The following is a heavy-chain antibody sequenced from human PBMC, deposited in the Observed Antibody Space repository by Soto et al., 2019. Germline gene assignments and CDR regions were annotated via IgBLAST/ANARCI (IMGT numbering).Heavy chain of an antibody. CDR3: ARVLHYDAYFEWDY. Sequence: QVQLQESGPGLVKPSQTLSLTCTVSGGPISSGGYYWSWIRQHPGKGLEWIGYIYYSGSTYYNPSLKSRVTISVDTSKNQFSLKLSSVTAADTAVYYCARVLHYDAYFEWDYWGQGTLVTVSS. CDR2: IYYSGST. J-gene: IGHJ4*02. CDR1: GGPISSGGYY. D-gene: IGHD4-17*01. V-gene: IGHV4-31*03.